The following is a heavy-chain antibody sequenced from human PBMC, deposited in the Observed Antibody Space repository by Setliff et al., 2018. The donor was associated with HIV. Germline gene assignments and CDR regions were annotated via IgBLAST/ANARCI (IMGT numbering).Heavy chain of an antibody. CDR2: FYHSGST. Sequence: SETLSLTCAVSGYSISSGYYWGWVRQPPEKGLEWIGSFYHSGSTHYSPSLKSRVTISVDTSKNQFSLRLSSVTAADTAVYYCARHGAYYEFLTYYYPRYSFDYWGLGTLVTVSS. J-gene: IGHJ4*01. V-gene: IGHV4-38-2*01. CDR1: GYSISSGYY. CDR3: ARHGAYYEFLTYYYPRYSFDY. D-gene: IGHD3-9*01.